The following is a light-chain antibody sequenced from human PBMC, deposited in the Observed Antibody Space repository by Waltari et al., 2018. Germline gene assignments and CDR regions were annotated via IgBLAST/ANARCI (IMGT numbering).Light chain of an antibody. CDR3: SSYTSSSSRV. V-gene: IGLV2-14*01. CDR2: DVS. J-gene: IGLJ1*01. CDR1: SSDIGGYNY. Sequence: QSALTQPASVSGSPGQSITISCTGTSSDIGGYNYVSWYQQHPGKAPKLMIYDVSKRHSGVSNRFSGSKSGNTVSLTISGLQTVDEADYYCSSYTSSSSRVFGTGTKVTVL.